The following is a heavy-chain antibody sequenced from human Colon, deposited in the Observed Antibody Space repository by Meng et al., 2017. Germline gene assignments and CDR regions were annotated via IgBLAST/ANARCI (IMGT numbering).Heavy chain of an antibody. V-gene: IGHV3-72*01. D-gene: IGHD1-26*01. CDR3: ARAAVAGGRATPYYFDY. J-gene: IGHJ4*02. CDR1: GFTFSDHY. CDR2: TSNRANSYTT. Sequence: GESLKISCAASGFTFSDHYMDWVRQAPGKGLEWVGRTSNRANSYTTEYAASVKGRFTISRDDSKNSLYVQMNSLKTEDTAVYVCARAAVAGGRATPYYFDYWGQGTLVTVSS.